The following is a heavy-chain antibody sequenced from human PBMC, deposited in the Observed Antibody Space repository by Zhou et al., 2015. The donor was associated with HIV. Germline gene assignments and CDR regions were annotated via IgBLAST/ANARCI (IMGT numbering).Heavy chain of an antibody. V-gene: IGHV1-46*01. Sequence: QVQLVQSGAEVKKPGASVKVSCKASGYTFTSYYMHWVRQAPGQGLEWMGIINPSGGSTSYAQKFQGRVTMTRDTSTSTVYMELSSLRSEDTAVYYCARGIGRRYYYGSGSSGDYYYGMDVWGQGP. J-gene: IGHJ6*02. CDR3: ARGIGRRYYYGSGSSGDYYYGMDV. CDR1: GYTFTSYY. CDR2: INPSGGST. D-gene: IGHD3-10*01.